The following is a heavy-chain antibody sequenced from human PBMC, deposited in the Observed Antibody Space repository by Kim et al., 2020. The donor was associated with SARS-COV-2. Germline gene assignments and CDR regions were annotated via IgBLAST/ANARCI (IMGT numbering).Heavy chain of an antibody. Sequence: REKYYGDSVKGRLTISRDNAKNTLYLQINTLRAEDTAVYYCARDGFFAFDLWGQGTVVTVSS. V-gene: IGHV3-7*03. CDR2: REK. CDR3: ARDGFFAFDL. D-gene: IGHD2-2*03. J-gene: IGHJ3*01.